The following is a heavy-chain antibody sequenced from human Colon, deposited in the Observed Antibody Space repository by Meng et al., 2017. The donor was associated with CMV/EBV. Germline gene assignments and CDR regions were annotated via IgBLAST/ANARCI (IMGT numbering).Heavy chain of an antibody. J-gene: IGHJ4*02. CDR1: GFTVRYNH. CDR2: IYARGSK. V-gene: IGHV3-53*01. Sequence: LSCAASGFTVRYNHMRWLRQIPGKGLEWVSIIYARGSKYNADSMKDRITISTDNSNNTVYLHMNSLKVDDTAVYYCARTDWGTTFVYWGQGTLVTVSS. CDR3: ARTDWGTTFVY. D-gene: IGHD3-16*01.